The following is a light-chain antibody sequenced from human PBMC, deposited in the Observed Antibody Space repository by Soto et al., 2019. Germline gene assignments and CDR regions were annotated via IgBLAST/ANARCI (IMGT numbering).Light chain of an antibody. CDR3: SSFTSSSTLV. CDR2: EVS. J-gene: IGLJ2*01. Sequence: QSALTQPPSVSGSPGQSVTISCTGTSSDVGNYNRVSWYQQPPGTAPILMIYEVSNRPSGVPDRFSGSKSGNTASLTISGLQADDEADYYCSSFTSSSTLVFGGGTKLTVL. CDR1: SSDVGNYNR. V-gene: IGLV2-18*02.